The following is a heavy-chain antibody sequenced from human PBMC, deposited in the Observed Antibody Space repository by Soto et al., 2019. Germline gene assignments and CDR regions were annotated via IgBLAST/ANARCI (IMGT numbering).Heavy chain of an antibody. D-gene: IGHD3-9*01. CDR2: ISGGGGT. Sequence: LRNAAAGCTISNLAVRRVRKAQGKGLEWVSGISGGGGTAYADSVKGRFTISRHTSQNTLYLQMNSLRAEDTAVYYCARKTGSIPSGGDVLGKGTAVTGSS. CDR1: GCTISNLA. V-gene: IGHV3-53*04. J-gene: IGHJ6*01. CDR3: ARKTGSIPSGGDV.